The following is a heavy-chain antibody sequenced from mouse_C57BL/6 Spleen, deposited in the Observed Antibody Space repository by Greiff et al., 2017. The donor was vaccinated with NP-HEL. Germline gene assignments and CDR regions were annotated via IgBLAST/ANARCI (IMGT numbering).Heavy chain of an antibody. Sequence: EVKLVESGGGLVKPGGSLKLSCAASGFTFSDYGMHWVRQAPEKGLEWVAYISSGSSTIYYADTVKGRFTISRDNAKNTLFLQTTSVRSEDRAMYYGARDYYGSSCPFDVWGTGTTVTVSS. V-gene: IGHV5-17*01. CDR3: ARDYYGSSCPFDV. CDR1: GFTFSDYG. J-gene: IGHJ1*03. D-gene: IGHD1-1*01. CDR2: ISSGSSTI.